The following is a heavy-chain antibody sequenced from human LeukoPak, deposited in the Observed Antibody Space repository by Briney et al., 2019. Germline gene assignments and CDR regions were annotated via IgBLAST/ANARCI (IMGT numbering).Heavy chain of an antibody. CDR1: GFTFSSYA. CDR2: ISGSGGST. D-gene: IGHD1-26*01. V-gene: IGHV3-23*01. CDR3: ARDGELPHDY. J-gene: IGHJ4*02. Sequence: GGSLRLSCAASGFTFSSYARGWVRQAPGKGLEWVSAISGSGGSTYYADSVKGRFTISRDNSKNTLYLQMNSLRDEDTAVYYCARDGELPHDYWGQGTLVTVSS.